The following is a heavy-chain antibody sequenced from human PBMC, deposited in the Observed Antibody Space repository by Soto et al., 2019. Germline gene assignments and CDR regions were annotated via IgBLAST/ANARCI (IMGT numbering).Heavy chain of an antibody. CDR2: ISYDGSNK. D-gene: IGHD2-15*01. CDR1: GFTFSSYA. CDR3: ASTKAYCSGGSCYPSSAFDI. Sequence: PGGSLRLSCAASGFTFSSYAMHWVRQAPGKGLEWVAVISYDGSNKYYADSVKGRFTISRDNSKNTLYLQMNSLRAEDTAVYYCASTKAYCSGGSCYPSSAFDIWGQGTMVTVSS. J-gene: IGHJ3*02. V-gene: IGHV3-30-3*01.